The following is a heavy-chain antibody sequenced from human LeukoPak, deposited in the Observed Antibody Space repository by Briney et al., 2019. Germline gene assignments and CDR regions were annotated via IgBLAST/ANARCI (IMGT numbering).Heavy chain of an antibody. CDR3: AGPIYEAVEQ. D-gene: IGHD3-3*01. CDR1: GASFSTYY. Sequence: SETLSLTCAVHGASFSTYYWSWLRQPPGKGLEWIGEINHSGRTHYNPSLKSRVTISVDTSKNEFSLKLRFVTAADTAVYYCAGPIYEAVEQWGQGTLVTVSS. V-gene: IGHV4-34*01. CDR2: INHSGRT. J-gene: IGHJ4*02.